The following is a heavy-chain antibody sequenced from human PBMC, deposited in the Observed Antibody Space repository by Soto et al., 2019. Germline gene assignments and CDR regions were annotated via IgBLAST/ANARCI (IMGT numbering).Heavy chain of an antibody. CDR3: ARVPMVRGDHRSGPIDY. CDR2: INHSGST. J-gene: IGHJ4*02. CDR1: GGSFSGYY. V-gene: IGHV4-34*01. D-gene: IGHD3-10*01. Sequence: TSETLSLTCAVYGGSFSGYYWSWIRQPPGKGLEWIGEINHSGSTNYNPSLKSRVTISVDTSKNQFSLKLSSVTAADTAVYYCARVPMVRGDHRSGPIDYWGQGTLVTVSS.